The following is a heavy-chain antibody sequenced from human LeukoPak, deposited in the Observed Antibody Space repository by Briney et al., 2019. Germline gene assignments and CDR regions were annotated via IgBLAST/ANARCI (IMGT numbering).Heavy chain of an antibody. V-gene: IGHV4-59*08. CDR3: ARHRRSIAVAAYYFDY. J-gene: IGHJ4*02. CDR2: IYYSGST. CDR1: GGSISSYY. D-gene: IGHD6-19*01. Sequence: SETLSLTCTVSGGSISSYYWSWIRQPPGKGLEWIGYIYYSGSTNYNPSLKSRVTISVDTSKNQFSLKLSSATAADTAVYYCARHRRSIAVAAYYFDYWGQGTLVTVSS.